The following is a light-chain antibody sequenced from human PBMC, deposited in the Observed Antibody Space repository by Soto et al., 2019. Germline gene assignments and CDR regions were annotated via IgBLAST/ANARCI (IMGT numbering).Light chain of an antibody. CDR3: QQSET. CDR1: QTISSW. CDR2: KAS. J-gene: IGKJ1*01. Sequence: IHMTQAPSTLSGSVVYRVTITCRAIQTISSWLAWYQQKPGKAPKLLIYKASTLKSGVPSRFSGSGSGTEFTLTISSLQPDDFATYYCQQSETFGQGTKVDIK. V-gene: IGKV1-5*03.